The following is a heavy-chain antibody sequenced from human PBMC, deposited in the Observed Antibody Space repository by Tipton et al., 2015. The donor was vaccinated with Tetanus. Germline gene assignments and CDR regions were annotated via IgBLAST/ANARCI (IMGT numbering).Heavy chain of an antibody. V-gene: IGHV3-9*01. Sequence: SLRLSCAASGFTFDDYGMHWVRQVPGKGLEWVSGITWDSGNIAYADSVKGRVTISRDNAKNSLYLQINSLRVEDTAVYYCGKQNGGRWAVDHWGQGTLVTVSS. J-gene: IGHJ4*02. D-gene: IGHD4-23*01. CDR3: GKQNGGRWAVDH. CDR1: GFTFDDYG. CDR2: ITWDSGNI.